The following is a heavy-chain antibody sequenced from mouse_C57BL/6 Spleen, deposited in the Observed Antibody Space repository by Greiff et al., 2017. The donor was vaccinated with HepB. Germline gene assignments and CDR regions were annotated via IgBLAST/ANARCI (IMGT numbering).Heavy chain of an antibody. CDR3: VRRGDYYYFDY. J-gene: IGHJ2*01. V-gene: IGHV10-1*01. CDR1: GFSFNTYA. CDR2: IRSKSNNYAT. D-gene: IGHD1-1*01. Sequence: EVQLMESGGGLVQPKGSLKLSCAASGFSFNTYAMNWVRQAPGKGLEWVARIRSKSNNYATYYADSVKDRFTISRDDSESMLYLQMNNLKTEDTAMYYCVRRGDYYYFDYWGQGTTLTVSS.